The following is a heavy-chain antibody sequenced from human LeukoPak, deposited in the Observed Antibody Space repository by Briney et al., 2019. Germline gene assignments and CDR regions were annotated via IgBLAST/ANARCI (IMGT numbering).Heavy chain of an antibody. J-gene: IGHJ6*03. V-gene: IGHV1-2*02. Sequence: ASVKVSCKASGYTFTGYYMHWVRQAPGQGLEWMGWINPNSGGTNYAQKFQGRVTMTRDTSISTAYMELSRLRSDDTAVYYCARAVGATKDGYYYYYYMDVWGKGTTVTISS. CDR3: ARAVGATKDGYYYYYYMDV. CDR1: GYTFTGYY. CDR2: INPNSGGT. D-gene: IGHD1-26*01.